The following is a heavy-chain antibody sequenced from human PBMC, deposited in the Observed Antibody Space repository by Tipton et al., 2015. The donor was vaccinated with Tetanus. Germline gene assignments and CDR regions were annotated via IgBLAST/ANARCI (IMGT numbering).Heavy chain of an antibody. CDR1: GYTFTGYY. CDR3: ARDRGDYIYYGMDV. D-gene: IGHD3-22*01. Sequence: QLVQSGAEVKKPGASVKVSCKASGYTFTGYYIYWVRQAPGQGLEWMGWIDPNSGGAVYAQKFQGRVTMTRDTSISTAYMELRSLRSDDTAVYYCARDRGDYIYYGMDVWGPGSTVTVS. CDR2: IDPNSGGA. V-gene: IGHV1-2*02. J-gene: IGHJ6*02.